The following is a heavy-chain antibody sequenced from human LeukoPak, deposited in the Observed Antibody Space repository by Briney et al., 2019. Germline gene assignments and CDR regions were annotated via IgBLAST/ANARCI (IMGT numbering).Heavy chain of an antibody. D-gene: IGHD2-2*01. J-gene: IGHJ4*02. CDR2: FDAEDGET. CDR3: VCCSSTSCYGGYYFDY. Sequence: ASVKVSCKVSGYTLTELSMHWVRQAPGKGVEWMGGFDAEDGETIYAQKFQGRVTMTEDTSTDTAYMELSSLRSEDTAVYYCVCCSSTSCYGGYYFDYWGQGTPVTVSS. CDR1: GYTLTELS. V-gene: IGHV1-24*01.